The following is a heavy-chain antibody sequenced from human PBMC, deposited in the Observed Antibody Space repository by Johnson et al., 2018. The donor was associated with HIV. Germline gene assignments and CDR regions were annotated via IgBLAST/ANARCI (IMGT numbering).Heavy chain of an antibody. CDR3: ARDDSSSNGRAFDI. CDR1: GFTFSSYA. V-gene: IGHV3-64*01. CDR2: ISSNGGST. J-gene: IGHJ3*02. Sequence: VQLMESGGGLVKPGGSLRLCCAASGFTFSSYAMHWVRQAPGKGLEYVSAISSNGGSTYYANSVKGRFTISRDNSKNTLYLQMGSLRAEDMAVYYCARDDSSSNGRAFDIWGQGTMVTVS. D-gene: IGHD6-6*01.